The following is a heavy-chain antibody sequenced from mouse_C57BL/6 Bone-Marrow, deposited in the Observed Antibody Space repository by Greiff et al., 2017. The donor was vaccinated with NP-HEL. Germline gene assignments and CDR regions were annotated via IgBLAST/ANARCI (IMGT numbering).Heavy chain of an antibody. D-gene: IGHD1-1*01. Sequence: VQLQQSGPELVKPGASVKISCKASGYSFTDYNMNWVKQSNGKSLEWIGVINPNNGTTSYNQKFKGKATLTVDQSSSTAYMQLNSLTSEDSAVYYCAKESLITTVVADWYFDVWGTGTTVTVSS. CDR3: AKESLITTVVADWYFDV. J-gene: IGHJ1*03. CDR1: GYSFTDYN. V-gene: IGHV1-39*01. CDR2: INPNNGTT.